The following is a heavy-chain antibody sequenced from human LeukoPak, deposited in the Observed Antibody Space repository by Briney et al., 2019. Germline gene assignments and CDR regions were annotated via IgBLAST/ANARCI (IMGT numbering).Heavy chain of an antibody. CDR3: ARGKVVTLADI. CDR2: INAGNGNT. CDR1: GYTFTSYA. D-gene: IGHD3-22*01. Sequence: ASVKVSCTASGYTFTSYAMHWVRQAPGQRLEWMGWINAGNGNTKYSQKFQGRVTITRDTSASTAYMELSSLRSEDTAVYYCARGKVVTLADIWGQGTMVTVSS. J-gene: IGHJ3*02. V-gene: IGHV1-3*01.